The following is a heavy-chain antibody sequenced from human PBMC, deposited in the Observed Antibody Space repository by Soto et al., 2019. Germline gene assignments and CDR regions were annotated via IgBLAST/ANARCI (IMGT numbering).Heavy chain of an antibody. CDR2: ISSSSSTI. Sequence: GGSLRLSCAASGFTFSSYSMNWVRQAPGKGLEWVSYISSSSSTIYYADSVKGRFTISRDNAKNSLYLQMNSLRAEDTAVYYCARERSSTSCYRFCGMDVWGQGTMVTVSS. CDR1: GFTFSSYS. D-gene: IGHD2-2*02. J-gene: IGHJ6*02. V-gene: IGHV3-48*01. CDR3: ARERSSTSCYRFCGMDV.